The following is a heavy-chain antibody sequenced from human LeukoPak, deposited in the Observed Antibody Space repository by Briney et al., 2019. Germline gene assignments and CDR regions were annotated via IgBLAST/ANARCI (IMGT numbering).Heavy chain of an antibody. CDR3: AKDSLGGQLVFDY. J-gene: IGHJ4*02. D-gene: IGHD6-13*01. Sequence: GGSLRLSCAASGFTFSSYAMSWVRQAPGEGVEWVSAISGSGGSTYYADSVKGRFTISIDNSKNTLYLQMNSLRAEDTAVYYCAKDSLGGQLVFDYWGQGTLVTVSS. CDR2: ISGSGGST. V-gene: IGHV3-23*01. CDR1: GFTFSSYA.